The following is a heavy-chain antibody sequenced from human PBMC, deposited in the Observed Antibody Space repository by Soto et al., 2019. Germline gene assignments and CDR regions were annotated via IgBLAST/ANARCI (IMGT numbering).Heavy chain of an antibody. CDR1: GFTFSSYG. CDR3: AKVRVLNDGPFDY. D-gene: IGHD3-16*01. V-gene: IGHV3-30*18. J-gene: IGHJ4*02. Sequence: PGGYLRLSCAASGFTFSSYGMHWVRQAPGKGLERVAVISYDGSNKYYADSVKARFTISRDNSKNTLYLQMNSLRAEDTAVYYCAKVRVLNDGPFDYWGQGTLVSVSS. CDR2: ISYDGSNK.